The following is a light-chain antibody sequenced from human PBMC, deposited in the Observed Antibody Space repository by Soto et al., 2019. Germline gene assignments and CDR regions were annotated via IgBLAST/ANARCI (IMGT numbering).Light chain of an antibody. Sequence: EIVMTQSPATLSVSPGERATLSCRASQSVSGNLAWYQQKPGQAPRLLFYGASTRATGIPARFSGTGSGTDFTLTISSLQSEDCAVYYCQQANKWPYTFGQGTKLEIK. J-gene: IGKJ2*01. CDR1: QSVSGN. CDR3: QQANKWPYT. V-gene: IGKV3-15*01. CDR2: GAS.